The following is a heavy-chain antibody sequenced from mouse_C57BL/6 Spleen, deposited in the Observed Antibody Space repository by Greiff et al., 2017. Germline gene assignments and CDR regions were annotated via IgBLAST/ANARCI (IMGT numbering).Heavy chain of an antibody. V-gene: IGHV5-16*01. CDR2: INYDGSST. D-gene: IGHD1-1*01. CDR1: GFTFSDYY. CDR3: ARDNYGSGYFDV. Sequence: EVQVVESEGGLVQPGSSMKLSCTASGFTFSDYYMAWVRQVPEKGLEWVANINYDGSSTYYMDSLKSRFIISRDNAKNILYLQMSSLKSEDTATYYCARDNYGSGYFDVWGTGTTVTVSS. J-gene: IGHJ1*03.